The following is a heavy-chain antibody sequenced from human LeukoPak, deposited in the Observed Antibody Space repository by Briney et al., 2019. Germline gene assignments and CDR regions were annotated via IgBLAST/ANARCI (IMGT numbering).Heavy chain of an antibody. V-gene: IGHV3-33*01. CDR1: GFTFSSFG. CDR3: ARDFLSVYGDRGGLDY. D-gene: IGHD4-17*01. CDR2: IWSDGSNK. J-gene: IGHJ4*02. Sequence: PGGSLRLSCAASGFTFSSFGMHWVRQAPGKGLEWVALIWSDGSNKYYADSVKGRFTISRDNSKNTLFLQMNSLRAEDTAVYYCARDFLSVYGDRGGLDYWGQGTLVTVSS.